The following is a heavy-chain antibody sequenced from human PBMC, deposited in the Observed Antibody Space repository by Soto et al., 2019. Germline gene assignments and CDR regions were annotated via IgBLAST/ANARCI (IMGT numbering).Heavy chain of an antibody. D-gene: IGHD4-17*01. CDR3: ARVAYGDWEVFDY. J-gene: IGHJ4*02. CDR1: GFTFSSYW. Sequence: EVQLVESGGGLVQPGGSLRLSCAVSGFTFSSYWMHWVRQAPGKGLVWVSRINRAGSTTSYADSVKGRFSISRDNAKNTLYLQMHSLRAEDTAVYYCARVAYGDWEVFDYWGQGTLVTVSS. V-gene: IGHV3-74*01. CDR2: INRAGSTT.